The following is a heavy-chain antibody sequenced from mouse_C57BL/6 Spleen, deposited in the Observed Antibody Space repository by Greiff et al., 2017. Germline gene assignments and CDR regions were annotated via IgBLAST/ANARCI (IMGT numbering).Heavy chain of an antibody. J-gene: IGHJ2*01. CDR1: GYTFTSYW. V-gene: IGHV1-5*01. D-gene: IGHD1-1*01. CDR2: IYPGNSDT. CDR3: TISRDYYGSSDYFDY. Sequence: EVKLVESGTVLARPGASVKMSCKTSGYTFTSYWMHWVKQRPGQGLEWIGAIYPGNSDTSYNQKFKGKAKLTAVTSASTAYMELSSLTNEDSAVYYCTISRDYYGSSDYFDYWGQGTTLTVSS.